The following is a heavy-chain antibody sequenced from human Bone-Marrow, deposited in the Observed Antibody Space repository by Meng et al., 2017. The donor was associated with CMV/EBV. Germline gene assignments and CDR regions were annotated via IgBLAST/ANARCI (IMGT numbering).Heavy chain of an antibody. D-gene: IGHD3-3*01. CDR3: ARNNKIRFLEWLQVDY. CDR1: GFTFSSYS. J-gene: IGHJ4*02. CDR2: ISSSSSYI. V-gene: IGHV3-21*01. Sequence: GGSLRLCCAASGFTFSSYSMNWVRQAPGKGLEWVSSISSSSSYIYYADSVKGRFTISRDNAKNSLYLQMNSLRAEDTAVYYCARNNKIRFLEWLQVDYWGQGTLVTVSS.